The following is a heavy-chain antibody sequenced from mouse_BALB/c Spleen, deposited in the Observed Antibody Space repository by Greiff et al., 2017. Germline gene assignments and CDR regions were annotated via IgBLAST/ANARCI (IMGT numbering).Heavy chain of an antibody. CDR2: INPSNGGT. V-gene: IGHV1S81*02. CDR1: GYTFTSYY. D-gene: IGHD1-1*01. CDR3: TRGDYGSSYNYFDV. J-gene: IGHJ1*01. Sequence: QVQLQQSGAELVKPGASVKLSCKASGYTFTSYYMYWVKQRPGQGLEWIGEINPSNGGTNFNEKFKSKATLTVDKSSSTAYMQLSSLTSEDSAVYYCTRGDYGSSYNYFDVWGAGTTVTVSS.